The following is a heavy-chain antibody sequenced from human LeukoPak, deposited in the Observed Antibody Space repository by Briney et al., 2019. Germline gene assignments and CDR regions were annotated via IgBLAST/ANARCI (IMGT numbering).Heavy chain of an antibody. CDR2: ISYDGSNK. J-gene: IGHJ4*02. CDR3: AGPMDYRFDY. D-gene: IGHD4-11*01. V-gene: IGHV3-30*01. Sequence: GRSLRLSCATSGFTFSSYAMHWVRQAPGKGLEWVAVISYDGSNKYYADSVKGRFTISRDNSKNTLYLQMNSLRAEDTAVYYCAGPMDYRFDYWGQGTLVTVSS. CDR1: GFTFSSYA.